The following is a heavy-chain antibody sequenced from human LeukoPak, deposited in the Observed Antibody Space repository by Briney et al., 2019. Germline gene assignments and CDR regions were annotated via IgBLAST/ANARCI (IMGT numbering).Heavy chain of an antibody. J-gene: IGHJ4*02. CDR3: ARVIADYGSGSYYY. CDR2: IIPIFGTA. Sequence: GASVKVSCKASGGTFSSYAISWVRQAPGQGLEWMGGIIPIFGTANYAQKFQGRVTITADESTSTAYTELSSLRSEDTAVYYCARVIADYGSGSYYYWGQGTLVTVSS. D-gene: IGHD3-10*01. V-gene: IGHV1-69*13. CDR1: GGTFSSYA.